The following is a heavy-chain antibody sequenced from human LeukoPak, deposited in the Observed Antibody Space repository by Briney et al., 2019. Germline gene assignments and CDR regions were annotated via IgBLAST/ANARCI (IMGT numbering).Heavy chain of an antibody. D-gene: IGHD5-18*01. V-gene: IGHV4-30-4*01. CDR1: GGSISSGDYY. CDR2: IYYSGST. Sequence: PSETLSLTCAVSGGSISSGDYYWSWIRQPPGKGLEWTGPIYYSGSTYYNPSLKSRATISADTSKNQFSLKLSCVTAADTAVYCCASYTAMAPYYFDYWGQGTLVTVSS. CDR3: ASYTAMAPYYFDY. J-gene: IGHJ4*02.